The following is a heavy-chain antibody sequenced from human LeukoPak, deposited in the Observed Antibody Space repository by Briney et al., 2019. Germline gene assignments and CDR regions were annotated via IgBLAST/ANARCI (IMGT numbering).Heavy chain of an antibody. V-gene: IGHV1-69*05. CDR3: ARGRSGIPAVTYNWFDP. CDR1: GGTFNSNA. D-gene: IGHD6-13*01. CDR2: SIPIFGTR. Sequence: ASVKVSCKASGGTFNSNAIHWVRQAPGQGLEWMGGSIPIFGTRKYAQKFQGRVTITMDESTSTAYMELSILRSEDTAVYFCARGRSGIPAVTYNWFDPWGQGTLVTVSS. J-gene: IGHJ5*02.